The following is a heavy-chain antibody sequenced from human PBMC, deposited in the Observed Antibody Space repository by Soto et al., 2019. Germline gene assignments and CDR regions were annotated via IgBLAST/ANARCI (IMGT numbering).Heavy chain of an antibody. J-gene: IGHJ6*03. V-gene: IGHV1-8*01. CDR1: GYTFTSYD. CDR3: ARWYYGSGCYYTYYYYMDV. Sequence: ASVKVSCKASGYTFTSYDINWVRQATGQGLEWMGWMNPNSGNTGYAQKFQGRVTMTRNTSISTAYMELSSLRSEDTAVYYCARWYYGSGCYYTYYYYMDVWGKGTTVTVSS. D-gene: IGHD3-10*01. CDR2: MNPNSGNT.